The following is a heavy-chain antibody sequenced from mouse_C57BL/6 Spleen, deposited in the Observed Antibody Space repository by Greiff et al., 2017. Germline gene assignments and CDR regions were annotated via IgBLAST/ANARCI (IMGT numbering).Heavy chain of an antibody. CDR2: FYPGDGDT. J-gene: IGHJ3*01. CDR3: AREGYYGSSYVAY. Sequence: QVQLQQSGPELVKPGASVKISCKASGYAFSSSWMNWVKQRPGKGLEWIGRFYPGDGDTNYNGKFKGKATLTADKSSSTAYMQLSSLTSEDSAVYFCAREGYYGSSYVAYWGQGTLVTVSA. CDR1: GYAFSSSW. V-gene: IGHV1-82*01. D-gene: IGHD1-1*01.